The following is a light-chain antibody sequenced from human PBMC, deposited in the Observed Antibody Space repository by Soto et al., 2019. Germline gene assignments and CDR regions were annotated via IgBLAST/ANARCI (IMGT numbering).Light chain of an antibody. Sequence: ERVMTQSPATLSVSPGERVTLSCRASQSVGSNLAWYHQKPGQAPRLLIYRASTRATGISGSFSGSGSGTEFTLTISSLQSEDFAVYYCQQYNQWPITFGQGTRVEIK. V-gene: IGKV3-15*01. CDR3: QQYNQWPIT. J-gene: IGKJ5*01. CDR2: RAS. CDR1: QSVGSN.